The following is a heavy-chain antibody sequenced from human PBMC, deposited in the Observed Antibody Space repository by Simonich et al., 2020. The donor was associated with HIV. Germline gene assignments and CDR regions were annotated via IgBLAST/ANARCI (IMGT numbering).Heavy chain of an antibody. Sequence: EVQLVQSGAEVKKPGESLKISCKGSGYSFTGYWIGWVRQMPGKGLEWLGIIYPGYSDTRYSPSFQGQVTISADKSISTAYLQWSSLKASDTAMYYCVRHRGVAAAGTPGDYWGQGTLVTVSS. CDR3: VRHRGVAAAGTPGDY. J-gene: IGHJ4*02. D-gene: IGHD6-13*01. CDR1: GYSFTGYW. CDR2: IYPGYSDT. V-gene: IGHV5-51*01.